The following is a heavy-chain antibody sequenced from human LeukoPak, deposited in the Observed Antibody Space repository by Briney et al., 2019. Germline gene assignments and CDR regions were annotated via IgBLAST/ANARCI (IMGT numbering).Heavy chain of an antibody. J-gene: IGHJ4*02. CDR2: INPDGRTK. Sequence: GGSLRLSCAASGFTFSSHWMAWVRQAPGKGLEWVANINPDGRTKFYLDSVKGRFTISRDNAKSSAYLQMNSLRVDDTALYYCARAIDVADYWGQGTLVTVSS. CDR3: ARAIDVADY. V-gene: IGHV3-7*01. D-gene: IGHD2-21*01. CDR1: GFTFSSHW.